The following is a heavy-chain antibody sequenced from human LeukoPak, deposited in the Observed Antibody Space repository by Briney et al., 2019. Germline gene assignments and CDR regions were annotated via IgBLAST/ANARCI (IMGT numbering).Heavy chain of an antibody. CDR1: GFAFSSYA. J-gene: IGHJ6*03. D-gene: IGHD3-10*01. CDR2: ISGGGSNT. CDR3: AKSAGDYYYYYMDV. V-gene: IGHV3-23*01. Sequence: GGSLRLSCAASGFAFSSYAMIWVRQAPGKGLEWVLSISGGGSNTYYADSVKGRFTISRDQSKNTLYVQMNSLRAEDTAIYYCAKSAGDYYYYYMDVWGKGTTVTVSS.